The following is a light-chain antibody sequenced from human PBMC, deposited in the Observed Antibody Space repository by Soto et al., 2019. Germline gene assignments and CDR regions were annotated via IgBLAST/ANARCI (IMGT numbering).Light chain of an antibody. CDR2: ATS. CDR3: RKYDSAPVT. Sequence: DIQMTQSPSSLSASVGDRVTITCRASQDISNYLAWYQQKPGKVPNLLIYATSTLHSGVPSRFSGGGSGTDFTLTTSGLPPEDVATCYGRKYDSAPVTFGQGTRLEIK. CDR1: QDISNY. V-gene: IGKV1-27*01. J-gene: IGKJ5*01.